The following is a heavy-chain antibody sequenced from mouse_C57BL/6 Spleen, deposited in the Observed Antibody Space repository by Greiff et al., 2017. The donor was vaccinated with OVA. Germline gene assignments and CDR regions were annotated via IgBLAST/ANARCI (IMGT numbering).Heavy chain of an antibody. CDR3: ARGEGLRRIDY. J-gene: IGHJ2*01. CDR1: GYTFTSYW. D-gene: IGHD2-2*01. CDR2: INPSNGGT. V-gene: IGHV1-53*01. Sequence: VQLQQPGTELVKPGASVKLSCKASGYTFTSYWMHWVKQRPGQGLEWLGNINPSNGGTNYNEKIKSKATLTVDKSSSTAYMQLSSLTSEDSAVYYCARGEGLRRIDYWGQGTTLTVSS.